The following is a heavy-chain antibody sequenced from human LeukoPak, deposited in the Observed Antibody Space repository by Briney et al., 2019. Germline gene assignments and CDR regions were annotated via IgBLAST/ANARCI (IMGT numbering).Heavy chain of an antibody. CDR1: GGSFSGYY. D-gene: IGHD7-27*01. CDR2: INHSGST. Sequence: SETLSLTCAVYGGSFSGYYWSWIRQPPGKGLEWIGEINHSGSTNYNPSLKSRVTISVDTSKNQFSLKLSSVTAADTAVYYCASLTGGDWDYFDYWGQGTLVTVSS. J-gene: IGHJ4*02. CDR3: ASLTGGDWDYFDY. V-gene: IGHV4-34*01.